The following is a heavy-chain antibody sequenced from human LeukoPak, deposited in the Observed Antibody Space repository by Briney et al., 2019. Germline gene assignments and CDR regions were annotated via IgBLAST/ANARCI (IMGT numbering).Heavy chain of an antibody. J-gene: IGHJ4*02. CDR2: IKSKTDGGTT. CDR3: TAALWFGELLFDD. CDR1: GXTFSNVW. Sequence: GGSLRLSCAPSGXTFSNVWISWVRQAPGKGPEWVGRIKSKTDGGTTDYAAPVKGRFTISRDDSKNTLYLQMNSLKTEDTAVYYCTAALWFGELLFDDWGQGTLVTVSS. V-gene: IGHV3-15*01. D-gene: IGHD3-10*01.